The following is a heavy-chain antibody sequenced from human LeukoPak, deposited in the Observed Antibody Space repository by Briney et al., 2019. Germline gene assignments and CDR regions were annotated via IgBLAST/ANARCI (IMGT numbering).Heavy chain of an antibody. D-gene: IGHD3-22*01. Sequence: AGSLRLSCAASGFTFTAYLIHWVRQAPGKGLEWVAVMSSDGNAMFYADSVKGRFTISRDNSKNTLYLQMNSLRAEDTAVYYCVRESEYYFDHSASFDYWGQGTLVTVSS. V-gene: IGHV3-30-3*01. J-gene: IGHJ4*02. CDR1: GFTFTAYL. CDR3: VRESEYYFDHSASFDY. CDR2: MSSDGNAM.